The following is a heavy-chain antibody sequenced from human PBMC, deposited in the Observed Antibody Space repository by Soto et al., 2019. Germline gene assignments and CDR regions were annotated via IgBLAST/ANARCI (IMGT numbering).Heavy chain of an antibody. CDR2: VYWNDER. V-gene: IGHV2-5*01. D-gene: IGHD3-22*01. CDR3: AHYDSSGYFSHFDS. Sequence: QIALQESGPTVVKPTQTLTLTCTFSGFSLTTTGVGVGWIRHAPRKALEWLAMVYWNDERRYSPSLKSRLTITQDTSKNQVVLTMTYMDPVDTATYFCAHYDSSGYFSHFDSWGQGTLVTVSS. J-gene: IGHJ4*02. CDR1: GFSLTTTGVG.